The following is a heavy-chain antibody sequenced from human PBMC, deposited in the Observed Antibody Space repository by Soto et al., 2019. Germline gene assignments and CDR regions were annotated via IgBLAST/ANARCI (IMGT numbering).Heavy chain of an antibody. D-gene: IGHD6-25*01. J-gene: IGHJ3*02. CDR2: IIPIFGTA. CDR3: ARERQRLGLEGRAFDI. CDR1: GGTFSSYA. V-gene: IGHV1-69*01. Sequence: QVQLVQSGAEVKKPGSSVKVSCKASGGTFSSYAISWVRQAPGQGLEWMGGIIPIFGTANYAQKFQGRVTMTADESTSTAYMELSSLRSEDTAVYYCARERQRLGLEGRAFDIWGQGTMVTVSS.